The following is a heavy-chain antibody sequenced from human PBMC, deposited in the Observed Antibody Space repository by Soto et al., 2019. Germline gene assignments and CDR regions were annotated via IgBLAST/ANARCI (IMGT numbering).Heavy chain of an antibody. D-gene: IGHD3-22*01. CDR3: ARVEYYDSPLT. CDR1: GGSFSGYY. V-gene: IGHV4-34*01. J-gene: IGHJ5*02. Sequence: SETLSLTCAVYGGSFSGYYWSWIRQPPGKGLEWIGEINHSGSTSYNPSLKSRVTISVDTSKNQSSLKLSSVTAADTAVYYCARVEYYDSPLTWGQGTLVTVS. CDR2: INHSGST.